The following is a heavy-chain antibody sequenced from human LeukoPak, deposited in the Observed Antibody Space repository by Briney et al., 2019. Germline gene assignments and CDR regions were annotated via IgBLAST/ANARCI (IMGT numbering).Heavy chain of an antibody. CDR1: GYAFTSYD. D-gene: IGHD6-19*01. V-gene: IGHV1-8*03. CDR3: ARASIAVEFDP. CDR2: MNPNSGNT. J-gene: IGHJ5*02. Sequence: ASVKVSCKASGYAFTSYDINWVRQATGQGLEWMGWMNPNSGNTGYAQKFQGRVTITRNTSISTAYMELSSLRSEDTAVYYCARASIAVEFDPWGQGTLVTVSS.